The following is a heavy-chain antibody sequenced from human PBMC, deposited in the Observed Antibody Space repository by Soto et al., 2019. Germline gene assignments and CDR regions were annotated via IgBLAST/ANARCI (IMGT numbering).Heavy chain of an antibody. CDR1: GFTFSDYY. CDR3: ARADGSGSYTFDP. V-gene: IGHV3-11*05. Sequence: QVQLVESGGGLVKPGGSLRLSCAASGFTFSDYYMSWIRQAPGKGLEWVSYISSSSSDTNYADYVKGGFTISRDNAKNTLYLQMNSLSAEDTAVYYCARADGSGSYTFDPWGQGTLVTVSS. CDR2: ISSSSSDT. D-gene: IGHD3-10*01. J-gene: IGHJ5*02.